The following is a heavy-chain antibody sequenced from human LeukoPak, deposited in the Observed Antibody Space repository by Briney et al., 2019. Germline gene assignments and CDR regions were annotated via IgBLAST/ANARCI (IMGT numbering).Heavy chain of an antibody. CDR2: IWYDGSNE. Sequence: GGSLRLSCAASGFTFSSYGMHWVRQAPGKGLEWVAVIWYDGSNEYYADSVKGRFTISRDNSKNTLYLQMNSLRAEDTAVYYCARGRFPSVYGMDVWGQGTTVTVSS. J-gene: IGHJ6*02. CDR3: ARGRFPSVYGMDV. CDR1: GFTFSSYG. D-gene: IGHD3-3*01. V-gene: IGHV3-33*01.